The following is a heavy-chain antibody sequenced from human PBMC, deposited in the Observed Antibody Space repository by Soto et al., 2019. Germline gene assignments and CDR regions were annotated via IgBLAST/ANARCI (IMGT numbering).Heavy chain of an antibody. D-gene: IGHD6-13*01. J-gene: IGHJ6*02. CDR2: ISYDGSNK. V-gene: IGHV3-30-3*01. Sequence: PGGSLRLSCAASGFTFSSYAMHWVRQAPGKGLEWVAVISYDGSNKYYADSVKGRFTISRDNSKNTLYLQMNSLRAEDTAVYYCSGIAAAGTAPDYYYYGMDVWGQGTTVTVSS. CDR1: GFTFSSYA. CDR3: SGIAAAGTAPDYYYYGMDV.